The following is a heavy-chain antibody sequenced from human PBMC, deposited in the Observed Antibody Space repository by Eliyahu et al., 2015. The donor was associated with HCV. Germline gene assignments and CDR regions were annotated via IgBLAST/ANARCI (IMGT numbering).Heavy chain of an antibody. J-gene: IGHJ6*02. V-gene: IGHV3-53*02. CDR2: IYSGGST. Sequence: EVQLVETGGGLIQPGGSLRLSCAASGFXVSSNYXXWVRQAPGKGLEWVSVIYSGGSTYYADSVKGRFTISRDNSKNTLYLQMNSLRAEDTAVYYCARGASTNGVFMILYYYYGMDVWGQGTTVTVSS. D-gene: IGHD2-8*01. CDR3: ARGASTNGVFMILYYYYGMDV. CDR1: GFXVSSNY.